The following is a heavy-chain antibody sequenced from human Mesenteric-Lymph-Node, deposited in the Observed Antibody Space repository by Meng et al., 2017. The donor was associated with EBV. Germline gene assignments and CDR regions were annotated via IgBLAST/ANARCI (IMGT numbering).Heavy chain of an antibody. D-gene: IGHD4-17*01. Sequence: QVQLHQWRAGLLNPSSTLSLTCAAYGGSFSGFYWSSIRQPPGNGLEWIGYIYYSWSPNYNPSLQSLVTISVDTSKNQFSLKLSSVTAADTAVYYCATGLYGDYALANWGQGTLVTVSS. CDR3: ATGLYGDYALAN. V-gene: IGHV4-34*11. CDR2: IYYSWSP. J-gene: IGHJ4*02. CDR1: GGSFSGFY.